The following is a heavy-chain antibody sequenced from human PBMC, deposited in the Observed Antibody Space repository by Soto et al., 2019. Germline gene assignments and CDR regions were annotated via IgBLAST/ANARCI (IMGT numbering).Heavy chain of an antibody. Sequence: SETLSLTCTVSGGSISSSSYYWGWIRQPPGKGLEWIGSIFYSGSTYYNPSLKSRVTISVDTSKNQFSLKLSSVTAADTAVYYCAREGGGYCSGGSCQVDYWGQGTLVTVSS. CDR2: IFYSGST. CDR1: GGSISSSSYY. CDR3: AREGGGYCSGGSCQVDY. J-gene: IGHJ4*02. V-gene: IGHV4-39*02. D-gene: IGHD2-15*01.